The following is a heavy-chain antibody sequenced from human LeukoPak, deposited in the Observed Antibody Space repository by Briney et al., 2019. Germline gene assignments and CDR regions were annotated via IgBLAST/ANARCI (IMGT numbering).Heavy chain of an antibody. J-gene: IGHJ6*04. V-gene: IGHV3-7*03. CDR3: AGGNSMNV. CDR2: IKKDGSGI. D-gene: IGHD1/OR15-1a*01. CDR1: GFPFSDSW. Sequence: PGGSLRLSCAVFGFPFSDSWMYWVRQAPGKGLEGVANIKKDGSGISYVDSVQGRFIISRDNAKNSLYLQMNSLRVEDTAVYFCAGGNSMNVWGKGTAVTVSS.